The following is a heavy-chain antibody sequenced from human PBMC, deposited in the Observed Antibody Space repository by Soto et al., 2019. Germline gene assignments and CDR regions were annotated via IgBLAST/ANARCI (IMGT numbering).Heavy chain of an antibody. J-gene: IGHJ4*02. Sequence: ASVKVSCKASGYTFTSYGISWVRQAPGQGLEWMGWISAYNGNTNYAQKLQGRVTMTTDTSTSTAYMELRSLRAEDTAVYYCAKDYSGWYERNDYWGQGTLVTVSS. CDR3: AKDYSGWYERNDY. V-gene: IGHV1-18*01. CDR2: ISAYNGNT. D-gene: IGHD6-19*01. CDR1: GYTFTSYG.